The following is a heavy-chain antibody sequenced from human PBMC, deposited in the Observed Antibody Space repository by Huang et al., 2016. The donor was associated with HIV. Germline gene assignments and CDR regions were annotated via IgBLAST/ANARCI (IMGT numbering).Heavy chain of an antibody. V-gene: IGHV3-7*01. CDR2: IKQDESEK. Sequence: VESGGRLVQPGGSIRLSCVGSTFRFGAYWMSWVRQSPGKGLGWVANIKQDESEKYYVDSVKGRFNIPRDNAKKGLFLEMNNVRVEDTATYYCATKTAAMDIWGQGTTVTVS. CDR1: TFRFGAYW. J-gene: IGHJ6*02. CDR3: ATKTAAMDI. D-gene: IGHD1-7*01.